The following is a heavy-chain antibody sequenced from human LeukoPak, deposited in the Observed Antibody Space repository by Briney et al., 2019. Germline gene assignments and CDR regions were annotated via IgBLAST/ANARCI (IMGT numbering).Heavy chain of an antibody. CDR2: INQDESEK. Sequence: PGGSLRLSCAAAGFNFGNYWTSWVRQAPGKGLEWVANINQDESEKYYVDSVKGRFTISRDNAKRSLFLQMNSLRADDTAVYYCARDRGKGQGDSWGQGTLVTVSS. CDR3: ARDRGKGQGDS. J-gene: IGHJ4*02. V-gene: IGHV3-7*01. CDR1: GFNFGNYW.